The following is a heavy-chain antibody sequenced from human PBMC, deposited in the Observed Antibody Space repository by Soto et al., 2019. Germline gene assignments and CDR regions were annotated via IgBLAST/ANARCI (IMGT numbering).Heavy chain of an antibody. J-gene: IGHJ4*02. V-gene: IGHV3-23*01. D-gene: IGHD4-17*01. Sequence: GGSLRLSCAASGFTFSSYAMSWVRQAPGKGLEWVSAISGSGGSTYYADSVKGRFTISRDNSKNTLYLQMNSLRAEDTAVYYCAEDPHDYGDYVPFDYWGQGTLVTVSS. CDR1: GFTFSSYA. CDR2: ISGSGGST. CDR3: AEDPHDYGDYVPFDY.